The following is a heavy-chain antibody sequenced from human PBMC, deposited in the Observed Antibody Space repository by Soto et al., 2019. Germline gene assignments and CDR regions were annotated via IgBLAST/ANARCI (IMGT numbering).Heavy chain of an antibody. Sequence: DEHLVQSGGGLGQPGGSLRLSCAGSGFTFKTYGMNWVRRAPGKGLEWIAFISGTGSTTYYADSVQCRFIVSRDNSNNSLHLQVNSLRSDDTAVYYCAREGCTSASCYSYIRAFDVWGQGTEVSVSS. V-gene: IGHV3-48*01. CDR3: AREGCTSASCYSYIRAFDV. J-gene: IGHJ3*01. CDR2: ISGTGSTT. D-gene: IGHD2-21*02. CDR1: GFTFKTYG.